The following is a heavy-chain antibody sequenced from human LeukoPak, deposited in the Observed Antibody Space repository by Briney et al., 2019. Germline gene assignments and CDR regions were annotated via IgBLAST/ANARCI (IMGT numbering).Heavy chain of an antibody. Sequence: SSETLSLTCAVSGGSISSSNWWSWVRQPPGKGLEWIGEIYHSGSTNYNPSLKSRVTISVDKSKNQFSLKLSSVTAADTAVYYCARVSAEDEITMVRGVRIVDYWGQGTLVTVSP. V-gene: IGHV4-4*02. J-gene: IGHJ4*02. CDR1: GGSISSSNW. D-gene: IGHD3-10*01. CDR2: IYHSGST. CDR3: ARVSAEDEITMVRGVRIVDY.